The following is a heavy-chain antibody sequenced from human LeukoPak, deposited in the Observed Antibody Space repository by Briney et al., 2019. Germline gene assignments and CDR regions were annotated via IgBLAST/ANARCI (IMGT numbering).Heavy chain of an antibody. Sequence: SQTLSLTCAISGDSVSSNSAAWNWIRQSPPRGLEWLGRTYYRSKWYNDYAVSVKGRITINPDTSKNQFSLQLNSVTPEDTAIYYCAKIVGGSPDYWGQGTLVTVSS. V-gene: IGHV6-1*01. CDR2: TYYRSKWYN. CDR3: AKIVGGSPDY. D-gene: IGHD2-15*01. J-gene: IGHJ4*02. CDR1: GDSVSSNSAA.